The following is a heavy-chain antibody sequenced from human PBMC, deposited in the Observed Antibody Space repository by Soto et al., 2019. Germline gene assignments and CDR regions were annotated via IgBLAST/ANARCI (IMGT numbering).Heavy chain of an antibody. J-gene: IGHJ4*02. CDR2: ISSDGSTT. V-gene: IGHV3-74*01. Sequence: EVQLVESGGGLVQPGGSLRLSCAPSGFTFSSYWMHWVRQAPGTGLVWVSRISSDGSTTSYADSAKGRFTSSRDNAKNTIYLQMDSLRAEDTAVYYCARAGYSTGWYVLFDDWGQGTLVTVSS. CDR1: GFTFSSYW. D-gene: IGHD6-19*01. CDR3: ARAGYSTGWYVLFDD.